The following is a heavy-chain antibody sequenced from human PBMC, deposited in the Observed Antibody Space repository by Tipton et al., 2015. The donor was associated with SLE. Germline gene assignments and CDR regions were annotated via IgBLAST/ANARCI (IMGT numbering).Heavy chain of an antibody. CDR3: ARDRSSVSD. J-gene: IGHJ4*02. CDR2: AYHSGST. Sequence: TLSLTCAVSGVSISTSSYYWAWIRQPPGKGLEWIGIAYHSGSTYYNPSLESRVAISIDTSKNQFSLKLTSVTAADTAVYFCARDRSSVSDWGQGTQVIVSP. D-gene: IGHD5/OR15-5a*01. V-gene: IGHV4-39*07. CDR1: GVSISTSSYY.